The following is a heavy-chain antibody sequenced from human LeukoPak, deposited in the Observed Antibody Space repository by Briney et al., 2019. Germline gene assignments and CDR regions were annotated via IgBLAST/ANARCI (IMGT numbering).Heavy chain of an antibody. J-gene: IGHJ1*01. V-gene: IGHV3-49*04. Sequence: VQPGRSLRLSCTASXFTFVDYAMTWVRQAPGKWLEWVGFIRSNPYGGTTEYAASVKGRFTISRDDSKSIAYLQMNSLKTEDTAGYSCTRGLLPGHGAQGTLVTISS. CDR1: XFTFVDYA. CDR3: TRGLLPGH. CDR2: IRSNPYGGTT. D-gene: IGHD2-15*01.